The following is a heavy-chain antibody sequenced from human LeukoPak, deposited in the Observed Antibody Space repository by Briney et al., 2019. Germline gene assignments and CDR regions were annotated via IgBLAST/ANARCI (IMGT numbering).Heavy chain of an antibody. CDR2: IYTSGTT. V-gene: IGHV4-61*02. J-gene: IGHJ4*02. CDR3: ARFSSIAAAFDY. Sequence: SETLSLTCTVSGGSISSRSYHWGWIRQPAGKGLEWIGRIYTSGTTHYNPSLKSRVTMSVDTSKNQFSLNLSSVTAADTAVYYCARFSSIAAAFDYWGLGTLVTVSS. CDR1: GGSISSRSYH. D-gene: IGHD6-13*01.